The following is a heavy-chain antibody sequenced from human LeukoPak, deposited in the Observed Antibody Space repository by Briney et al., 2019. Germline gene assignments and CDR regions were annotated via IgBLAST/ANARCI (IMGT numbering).Heavy chain of an antibody. CDR1: GGSISSYY. J-gene: IGHJ3*02. Sequence: SETLSLTCTVSGGSISSYYWSWIRQPAGRGLEWIGRIYTSGSTNYNPSLKSRVTMSVDTSKNQFSLKLSSVTAADTAVYYCARDQTYYDSSGYSLYAFDIWGQGTMVTVSS. CDR3: ARDQTYYDSSGYSLYAFDI. V-gene: IGHV4-4*07. D-gene: IGHD3-22*01. CDR2: IYTSGST.